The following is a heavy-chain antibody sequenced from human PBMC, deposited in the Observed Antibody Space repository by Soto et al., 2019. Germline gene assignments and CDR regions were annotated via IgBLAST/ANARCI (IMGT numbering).Heavy chain of an antibody. D-gene: IGHD6-25*01. J-gene: IGHJ4*02. CDR2: IRYDGNNK. Sequence: GGSLRLSCAASGFTFSSYAMHWVRQAPGKGLEWVAVIRYDGNNKDYADSVKGRFTISRDNSKNTLYLQMNSLRADDTAVYYCARDNAAATALYYWGQGTLVTVSS. CDR3: ARDNAAATALYY. CDR1: GFTFSSYA. V-gene: IGHV3-33*01.